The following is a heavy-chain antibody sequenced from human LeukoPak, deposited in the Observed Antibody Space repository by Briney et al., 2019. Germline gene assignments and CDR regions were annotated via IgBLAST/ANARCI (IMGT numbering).Heavy chain of an antibody. Sequence: SETLSLTCTVSGGSISSYYWGWIRQPPGKGLEWIGSIYYSGSTYYNPSLKSRVTISVDTSKNQFSLKLSSVTAADTAVYYCARHLESSGRTFDYWGQGTLVTVSS. J-gene: IGHJ4*02. CDR3: ARHLESSGRTFDY. CDR1: GGSISSYY. V-gene: IGHV4-39*01. CDR2: IYYSGST. D-gene: IGHD2-15*01.